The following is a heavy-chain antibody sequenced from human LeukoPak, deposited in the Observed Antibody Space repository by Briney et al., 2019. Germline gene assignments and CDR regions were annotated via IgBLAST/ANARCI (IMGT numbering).Heavy chain of an antibody. CDR1: GGTFSSYA. CDR3: ARDARDYGDYGDYYYGMDV. J-gene: IGHJ6*02. CDR2: IIPIFGIA. V-gene: IGHV1-69*17. D-gene: IGHD4-17*01. Sequence: SVKVSCKASGGTFSSYAISWVRQAPGQGLEWMGGIIPIFGIANYAQKFQGRVTITADKSTSTAYMELSSLRSEDTAVYYCARDARDYGDYGDYYYGMDVWGQGTTVTVSS.